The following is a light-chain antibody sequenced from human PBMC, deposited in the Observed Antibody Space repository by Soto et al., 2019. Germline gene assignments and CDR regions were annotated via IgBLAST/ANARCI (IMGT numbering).Light chain of an antibody. V-gene: IGLV2-14*01. CDR1: SSDVGGYKY. Sequence: QSALTQPASVSGSPGQSITISCTGTSSDVGGYKYVSWYQQHPGKAPKLMIYEVSNRPSGVSNRFSGSKSGNTASLTISGLQAEDEAAYHCSSYRNSSTLYVFGTGTKLTVL. CDR3: SSYRNSSTLYV. CDR2: EVS. J-gene: IGLJ1*01.